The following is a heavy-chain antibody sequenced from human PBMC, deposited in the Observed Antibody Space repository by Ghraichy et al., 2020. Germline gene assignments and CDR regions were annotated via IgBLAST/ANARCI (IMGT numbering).Heavy chain of an antibody. J-gene: IGHJ6*02. CDR3: ARELRAQGYCSSTSCRHITLYGMDV. D-gene: IGHD2-2*01. CDR2: IIPIFGTA. Sequence: SVKVSCKASGGTFSSYAISWVRQAPGQGLEWMGGIIPIFGTANYAQKFQGRVTITADESTSTAYMELSSRRSEDTAVYYCARELRAQGYCSSTSCRHITLYGMDVWGQGTTVTVSS. CDR1: GGTFSSYA. V-gene: IGHV1-69*13.